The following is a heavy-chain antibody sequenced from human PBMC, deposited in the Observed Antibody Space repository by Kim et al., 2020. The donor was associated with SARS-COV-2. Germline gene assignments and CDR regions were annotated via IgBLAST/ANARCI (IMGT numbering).Heavy chain of an antibody. CDR2: IYYSGST. V-gene: IGHV4-61*01. CDR1: GGSVSSGSYY. D-gene: IGHD5-18*01. Sequence: SETLSLTCTVSGGSVSSGSYYWSWIRQPPGKGLEWIGYIYYSGSTNYNPSLKSRVTISVDTSKYQFSLKLSSVTAADTAVYYCARAATVDTAYSRYWYFDLWGRGTLVAVSS. J-gene: IGHJ2*01. CDR3: ARAATVDTAYSRYWYFDL.